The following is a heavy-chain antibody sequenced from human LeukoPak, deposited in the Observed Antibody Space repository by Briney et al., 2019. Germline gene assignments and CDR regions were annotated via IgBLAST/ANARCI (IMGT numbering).Heavy chain of an antibody. CDR1: GGSISSYY. CDR3: ARDLGYCSGGSCSYYMDV. CDR2: IYYSGST. J-gene: IGHJ6*03. Sequence: SETLSLTCTVAGGSISSYYWSWIRQPPGKGLGWIGYIYYSGSTNYNPSLKSRVTISVDTSKNQFSLKLSSVTAADTAVYYCARDLGYCSGGSCSYYMDVWGKGTTVTISS. D-gene: IGHD2-15*01. V-gene: IGHV4-59*01.